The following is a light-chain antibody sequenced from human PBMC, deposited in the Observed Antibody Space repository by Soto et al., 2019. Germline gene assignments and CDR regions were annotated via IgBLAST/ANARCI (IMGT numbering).Light chain of an antibody. V-gene: IGKV3-15*01. J-gene: IGKJ5*01. CDR2: GAY. Sequence: RVMTQSPATLSVYPGERGTLSCRASQSVSSNLAWYQQKPGQAPRLFIYGAYTRATAIPPRFSGSGSGTEFTLTISSLQSEDFAVYYCQQYDNWPITFGQGKRLEIK. CDR3: QQYDNWPIT. CDR1: QSVSSN.